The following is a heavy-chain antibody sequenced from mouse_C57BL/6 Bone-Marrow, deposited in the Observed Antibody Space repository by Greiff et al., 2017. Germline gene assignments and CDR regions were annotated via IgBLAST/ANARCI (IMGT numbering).Heavy chain of an antibody. CDR1: GFNIKDYY. CDR2: IDPENGDT. Sequence: VQLQQSGAELVRSGASVKLSCTASGFNIKDYYMHWVKQRPEQGLEWIGWIDPENGDTEYAPKFQGKATMTADTSSNTAYLPLSSLTSEDTAVYYCNAGGLGGYAMDYWGQGTSVTVSS. J-gene: IGHJ4*01. D-gene: IGHD2-4*01. V-gene: IGHV14-4*02. CDR3: NAGGLGGYAMDY.